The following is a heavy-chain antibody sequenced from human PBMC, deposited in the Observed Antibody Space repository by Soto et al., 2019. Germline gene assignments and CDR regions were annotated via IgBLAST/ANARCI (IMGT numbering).Heavy chain of an antibody. CDR1: GGSVRSGSYY. CDR2: IYYSGST. J-gene: IGHJ6*02. D-gene: IGHD2-2*02. V-gene: IGHV4-61*01. Sequence: SETLSLTCSVSGGSVRSGSYYLSWIRQPPGKGLEWIGYIYYSGSTNYNPSLKSRVTISVDTSKNQFSLKLSSVTAADTAVYYCASVTRACISTSCYRYYYGMDVWGQGTTVTVSS. CDR3: ASVTRACISTSCYRYYYGMDV.